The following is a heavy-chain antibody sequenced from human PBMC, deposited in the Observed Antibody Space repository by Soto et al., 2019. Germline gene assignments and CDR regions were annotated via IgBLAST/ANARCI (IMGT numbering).Heavy chain of an antibody. CDR1: GYSFTSYW. J-gene: IGHJ6*02. D-gene: IGHD2-15*01. Sequence: PGESLKISCKGSGYSFTSYWISWVRQMPGKGLEWMGRIDPSDSYTNYSPSFQGQVTISADKSISTAYLQWSSLKASDTAMYYCASTPGYCSGGSCAAYYYGMDVWGQGTTVTVSS. CDR3: ASTPGYCSGGSCAAYYYGMDV. CDR2: IDPSDSYT. V-gene: IGHV5-10-1*01.